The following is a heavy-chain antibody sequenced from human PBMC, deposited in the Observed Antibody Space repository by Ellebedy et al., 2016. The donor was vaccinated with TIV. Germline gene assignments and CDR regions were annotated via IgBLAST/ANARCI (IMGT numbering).Heavy chain of an antibody. Sequence: KVSCEGSGYIFTSYWIGWVRQMPGKGLEWMGIIYPGDSDTRYSPSFQGQVTISVDKSISTAYLQWSSLRASDTAIYYCARTSGYSGNWGLDLWGQGTLVTVSS. V-gene: IGHV5-51*01. CDR2: IYPGDSDT. D-gene: IGHD6-13*01. CDR1: GYIFTSYW. CDR3: ARTSGYSGNWGLDL. J-gene: IGHJ5*02.